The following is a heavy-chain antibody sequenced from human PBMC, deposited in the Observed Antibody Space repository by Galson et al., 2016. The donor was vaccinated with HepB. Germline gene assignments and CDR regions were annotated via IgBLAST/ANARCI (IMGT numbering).Heavy chain of an antibody. CDR1: GYSFTSYW. D-gene: IGHD6-19*01. Sequence: QSGAEVKKPGESLRISCKGSGYSFTSYWIGWVRQMPGKGLEWMGIIYPGDSDTRYSPSFQGQVTLSADKSISTAYLQWSGLKASDTAMYYCARRALGGIAVAGNEWFDPWGQGTLVTVSS. J-gene: IGHJ5*02. V-gene: IGHV5-51*01. CDR2: IYPGDSDT. CDR3: ARRALGGIAVAGNEWFDP.